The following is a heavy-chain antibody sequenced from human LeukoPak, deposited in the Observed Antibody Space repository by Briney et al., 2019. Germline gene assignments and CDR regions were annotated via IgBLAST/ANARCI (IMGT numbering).Heavy chain of an antibody. V-gene: IGHV4-34*01. Sequence: SETLSLTCAVYGGSFSGYYWSWIRQPPGKGLEWIGEINHSGSTNYNPSLKSRVTISVDTSKNQFSLKLSSVTAADTAVYYCARGPYCSSTSCYATWFDPWGQGTLVTVSP. CDR2: INHSGST. CDR1: GGSFSGYY. CDR3: ARGPYCSSTSCYATWFDP. D-gene: IGHD2-2*01. J-gene: IGHJ5*02.